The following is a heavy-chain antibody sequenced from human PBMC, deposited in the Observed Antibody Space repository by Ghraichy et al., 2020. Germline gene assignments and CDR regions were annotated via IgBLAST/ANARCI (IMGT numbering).Heavy chain of an antibody. D-gene: IGHD3-10*01. V-gene: IGHV3-23*01. CDR3: AKVGYGSGSYYSIYYYYGMDV. J-gene: IGHJ6*02. Sequence: GGSLRLSCAASGFTFSSYAMSWVRQAPGKGLEWVSAISGSGGSTYYADSVKGRFTISRDNSKNTLYLQMNSLRAEDTAVYYCAKVGYGSGSYYSIYYYYGMDVWGQGTTVTVSS. CDR1: GFTFSSYA. CDR2: ISGSGGST.